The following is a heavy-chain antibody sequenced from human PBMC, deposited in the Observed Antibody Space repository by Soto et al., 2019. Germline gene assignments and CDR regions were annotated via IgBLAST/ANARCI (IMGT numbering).Heavy chain of an antibody. CDR3: ARDWGPHYMDV. J-gene: IGHJ6*03. D-gene: IGHD3-16*01. CDR2: ISAYNGDT. Sequence: ASVKVSCKASGYTFSSYAINWVRQAPGQGLEWIGWISAYNGDTNYAQKLQGRVTMTTDTSTSTAYMELRSLRFDDTAVYYCARDWGPHYMDVWGKGTTVTVSS. CDR1: GYTFSSYA. V-gene: IGHV1-18*01.